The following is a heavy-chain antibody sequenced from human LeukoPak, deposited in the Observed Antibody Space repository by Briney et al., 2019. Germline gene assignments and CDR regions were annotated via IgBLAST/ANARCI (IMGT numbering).Heavy chain of an antibody. Sequence: GGSLRLSCAASGFTFSSYALSWVRQAPGKGLEWVSAISGSGGSTYYADSVKGRFTISRDNSKNTLYLQMNSLRAEDTAVYYCAKALQLWLRLAGYWGQGTLVTVSS. CDR1: GFTFSSYA. J-gene: IGHJ4*02. CDR3: AKALQLWLRLAGY. V-gene: IGHV3-23*01. D-gene: IGHD5-18*01. CDR2: ISGSGGST.